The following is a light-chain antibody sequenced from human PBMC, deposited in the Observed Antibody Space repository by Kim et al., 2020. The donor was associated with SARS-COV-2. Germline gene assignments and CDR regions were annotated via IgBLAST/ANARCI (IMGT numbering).Light chain of an antibody. CDR3: QVWDSSSDHRV. Sequence: PGKTARITGGGNNIGSKSVNWYQQKPGPAPVLVIYYNSDRTSVIRERFSGSNSGNTATLTISRVEARDEADYYCQVWDSSSDHRVFGGGTQLTVL. CDR1: NIGSKS. J-gene: IGLJ3*02. CDR2: YNS. V-gene: IGLV3-21*04.